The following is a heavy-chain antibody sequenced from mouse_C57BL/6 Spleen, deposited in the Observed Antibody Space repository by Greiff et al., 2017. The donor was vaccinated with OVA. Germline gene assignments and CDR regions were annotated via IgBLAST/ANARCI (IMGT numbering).Heavy chain of an antibody. CDR2: IFPGSGST. Sequence: QVQLKQSGAELMKPGASVKLSCKATGYTFTGSWIEWVKQRPGHGLEWIGEIFPGSGSTTYNEKFKGKATFTADTSSNTAYMQLSSLTTEDSAIYYCARLYYNGSDWYFDVWGTETTVTVSS. J-gene: IGHJ1*03. CDR1: GYTFTGSW. CDR3: ARLYYNGSDWYFDV. V-gene: IGHV1-9*01. D-gene: IGHD1-1*01.